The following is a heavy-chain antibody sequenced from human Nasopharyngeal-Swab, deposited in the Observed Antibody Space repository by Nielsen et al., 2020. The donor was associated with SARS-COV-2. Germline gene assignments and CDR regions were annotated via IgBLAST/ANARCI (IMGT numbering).Heavy chain of an antibody. CDR2: IYYTGST. CDR1: GGSISSYY. J-gene: IGHJ4*02. Sequence: SETLSLTCTVSGGSISSYYWSWIRQPPGKGLEWIGYIYYTGSTHYNPSLKSRVTISVDTSRNQFSLKLNSVNAADTAVYYCARGGYGYGGFDYWGQVALVTVSS. CDR3: ARGGYGYGGFDY. V-gene: IGHV4-59*08. D-gene: IGHD5-18*01.